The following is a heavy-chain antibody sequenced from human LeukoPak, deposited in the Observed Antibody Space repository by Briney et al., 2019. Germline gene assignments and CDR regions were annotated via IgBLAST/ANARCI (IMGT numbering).Heavy chain of an antibody. CDR1: GGSISSSSYY. CDR3: GYSSGWYFDY. J-gene: IGHJ4*02. CDR2: IYYSGST. Sequence: TSETLSLTCTVSGGSISSSSYYWGWIRQPPGKGLEWIGSIYYSGSTYYNPSLKSRVTISVDTSKNQFSLKLSSVTAADTAVYYCGYSSGWYFDYWGQGTLVTVSS. D-gene: IGHD6-19*01. V-gene: IGHV4-39*01.